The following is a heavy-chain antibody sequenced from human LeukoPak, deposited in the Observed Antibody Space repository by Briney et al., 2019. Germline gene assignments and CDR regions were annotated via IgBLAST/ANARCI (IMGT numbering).Heavy chain of an antibody. J-gene: IGHJ4*02. CDR2: MNPNSGNT. Sequence: VASVKVSCKASGYTFTSYDINWVRQATGQGLEWMGWMNPNSGNTGYAQKFQGRVTMTRNTSISTAYMELSSLRSEDTAVYYCARLDSLWFGELHTNDYWGQGTLVTVSS. CDR3: ARLDSLWFGELHTNDY. CDR1: GYTFTSYD. D-gene: IGHD3-10*01. V-gene: IGHV1-8*01.